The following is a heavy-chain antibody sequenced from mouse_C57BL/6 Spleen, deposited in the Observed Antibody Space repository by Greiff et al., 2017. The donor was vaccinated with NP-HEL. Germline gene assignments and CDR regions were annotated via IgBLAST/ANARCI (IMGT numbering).Heavy chain of an antibody. D-gene: IGHD1-1*01. J-gene: IGHJ4*01. CDR2: IRSGSSTI. CDR1: GFTFSDYG. V-gene: IGHV5-17*01. CDR3: ARKAPRYYGSSKDDAMDY. Sequence: EVQLVESGGGLVKPGGSLKLSCAASGFTFSDYGMHWVRQAPEKGLEWVAYIRSGSSTIYYADTVKGRFTISRDNAKNTLFLQMTSLMSKDTGMYYCARKAPRYYGSSKDDAMDYWGQGTSVTVSS.